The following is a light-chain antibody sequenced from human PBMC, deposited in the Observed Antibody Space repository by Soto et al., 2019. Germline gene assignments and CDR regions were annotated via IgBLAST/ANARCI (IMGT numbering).Light chain of an antibody. J-gene: IGLJ1*01. Sequence: QSVLTQPPSASGTPGQTVTISCSGSSSNVGKNIVNWYQQVPGTAPKLLIYSTDQRPSGVPDRFSGSKSCTSASLAISGLQSEDEADYFCAAWDDGRNDLYVIGSGTKLTVL. V-gene: IGLV1-44*01. CDR2: STD. CDR1: SSNVGKNI. CDR3: AAWDDGRNDLYV.